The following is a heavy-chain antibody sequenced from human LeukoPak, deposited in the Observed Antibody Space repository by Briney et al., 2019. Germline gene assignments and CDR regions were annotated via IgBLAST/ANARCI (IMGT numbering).Heavy chain of an antibody. V-gene: IGHV4-59*01. CDR3: ARDKGPTPDMEYFDL. D-gene: IGHD1-14*01. CDR2: IYYSGST. CDR1: GDSISGYY. J-gene: IGHJ2*01. Sequence: SETLSLTCTVSGDSISGYYWSWIRQPPGKGLEWIGYIYYSGSTNYNPSLKSRVTISVDTSKNQFSLKLSSVTAADTAVYYCARDKGPTPDMEYFDLWGRGTLVTVSS.